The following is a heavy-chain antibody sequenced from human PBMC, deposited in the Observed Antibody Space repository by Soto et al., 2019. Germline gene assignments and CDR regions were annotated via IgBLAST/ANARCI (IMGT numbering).Heavy chain of an antibody. CDR2: ISSSSTI. D-gene: IGHD6-19*01. CDR3: AREVAGDLIDY. J-gene: IGHJ4*02. V-gene: IGHV3-48*01. CDR1: GFTFSSYS. Sequence: EVQLVESGGGLVQPGGSLRLSCAASGFTFSSYSMNWVRQAPGKGLEWVSYISSSSTIYYADSVKGRFTISRDNAKNSLYLQMNSLRAEDTAVYYCAREVAGDLIDYWGQGTLVTVSS.